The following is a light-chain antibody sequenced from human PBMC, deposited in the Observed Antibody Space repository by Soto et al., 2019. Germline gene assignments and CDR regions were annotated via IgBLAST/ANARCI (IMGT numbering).Light chain of an antibody. CDR2: AAS. V-gene: IGKV1-9*01. CDR1: QGISSF. Sequence: DIQLTQSPSFLSASIGDRVTITCRASQGISSFLAWYQQKSGKAPKLLIYAASTLQSGVPSRFSGSGSGTEFTLTINSLQPEDFATYYCQQVNSYPLTFGGGTKVEIK. CDR3: QQVNSYPLT. J-gene: IGKJ4*01.